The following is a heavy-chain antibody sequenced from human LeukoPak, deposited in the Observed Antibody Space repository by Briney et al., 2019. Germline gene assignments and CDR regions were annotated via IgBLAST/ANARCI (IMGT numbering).Heavy chain of an antibody. CDR2: ISTSSIYI. Sequence: GGSLRLSCGVSVFTLSRYSMNWVRQAPGKGLEWVSSISTSSIYIYYADSLKGRFTISRDNAKNSLYLQMNSLRAEDTAVYYCARGRDGYNLVDAFDIWGQGIMVTVSS. CDR1: VFTLSRYS. D-gene: IGHD5-24*01. J-gene: IGHJ3*02. V-gene: IGHV3-21*01. CDR3: ARGRDGYNLVDAFDI.